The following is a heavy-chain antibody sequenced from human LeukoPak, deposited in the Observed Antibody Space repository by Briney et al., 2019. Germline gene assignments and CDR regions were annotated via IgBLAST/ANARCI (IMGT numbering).Heavy chain of an antibody. Sequence: SETLSLTCTVSGGSISSGGYYWSWIRQHPGKGLEWIGYIYYSGSTYYNPSLKSRVTISVDTSKNHFSLKLSSVTAADTAVYYCARDQRAGSDAFDIWGQGTMVTVSS. CDR1: GGSISSGGYY. CDR2: IYYSGST. V-gene: IGHV4-31*03. CDR3: ARDQRAGSDAFDI. J-gene: IGHJ3*02.